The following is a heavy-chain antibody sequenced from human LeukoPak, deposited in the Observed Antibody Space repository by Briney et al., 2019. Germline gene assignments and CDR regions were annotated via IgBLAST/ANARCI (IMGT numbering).Heavy chain of an antibody. CDR2: ISGSGGST. CDR3: AKVYRVGVYYDSSGLDY. D-gene: IGHD3-22*01. J-gene: IGHJ4*02. CDR1: GFTFSSYA. V-gene: IGHV3-23*01. Sequence: GGSLRLSCAASGFTFSSYAMSWVRQAPGKGLEWVSAISGSGGSTYYADSVKGRFTISRDNSKNTLYLQMNSLRAEDTAVYYCAKVYRVGVYYDSSGLDYWGQGTLVTVSS.